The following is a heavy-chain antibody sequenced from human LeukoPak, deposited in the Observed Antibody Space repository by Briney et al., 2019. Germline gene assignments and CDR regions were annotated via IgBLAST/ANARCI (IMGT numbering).Heavy chain of an antibody. V-gene: IGHV3-30*18. J-gene: IGHJ4*02. CDR1: GFTFSSYG. Sequence: PGRSLRLSCAASGFTFSSYGMHWVRQAPGKGLEWVAVISYDGMNKYFSDSVKGRFTPSRDNSRNTLYLQMNSLRAEDTAVYYCAKKGDYGYYFDYWGQGTLVTVSS. CDR3: AKKGDYGYYFDY. D-gene: IGHD4-17*01. CDR2: ISYDGMNK.